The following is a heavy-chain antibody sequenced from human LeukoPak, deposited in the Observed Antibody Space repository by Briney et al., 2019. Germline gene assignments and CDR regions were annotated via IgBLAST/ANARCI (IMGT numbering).Heavy chain of an antibody. CDR2: INHSGST. Sequence: SETLSLTCAVYGGSFSGYYWSWIRQPPGKGLEWIGEINHSGSTNYNPSLKSRVTISVDTSKNQFSLKLSPVTAADTAVYYCARGRGRTVVKVWFDPWGQGTLVTVSS. D-gene: IGHD4-23*01. J-gene: IGHJ5*02. CDR1: GGSFSGYY. CDR3: ARGRGRTVVKVWFDP. V-gene: IGHV4-34*01.